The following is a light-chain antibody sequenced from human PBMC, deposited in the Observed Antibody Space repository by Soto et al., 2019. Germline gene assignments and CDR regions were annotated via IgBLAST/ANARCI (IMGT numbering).Light chain of an antibody. CDR3: QSYDISLSVSVV. J-gene: IGLJ2*01. Sequence: QSVLTQPPSVSGAPGQRVTISCTGSSSNIGEGYDVQWYQQLPGAAPRLLIFGNTNRPAGVPDRFSGSRSCTSASLAISGLQAEDEADYYCQSYDISLSVSVVFGGGTKVTVL. V-gene: IGLV1-40*01. CDR2: GNT. CDR1: SSNIGEGYD.